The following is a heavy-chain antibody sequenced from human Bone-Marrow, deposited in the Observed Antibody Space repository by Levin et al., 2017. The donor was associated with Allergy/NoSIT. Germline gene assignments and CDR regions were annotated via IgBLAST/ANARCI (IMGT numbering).Heavy chain of an antibody. D-gene: IGHD2-21*02. V-gene: IGHV6-1*01. CDR1: GDSLSSDSAT. CDR2: TKYRFKWYY. CDR3: AREGTAASAFDS. Sequence: SQTLSLTCVISGDSLSSDSATWNWIRQSPSRGLEWLGKTKYRFKWYYDYAVPLKGRISIDPDSSKNQFSLQLNSVTPEDTAVYYCAREGTAASAFDSWGQGTLVTVSS. J-gene: IGHJ4*02.